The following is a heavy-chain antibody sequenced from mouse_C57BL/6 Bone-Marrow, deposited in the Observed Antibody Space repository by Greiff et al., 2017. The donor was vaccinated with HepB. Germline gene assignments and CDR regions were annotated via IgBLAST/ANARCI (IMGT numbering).Heavy chain of an antibody. Sequence: QVQLQQPGAELVRPGTSVKLSCKASGYTFTSYWMHWVKQRPGQGLEWIGVIDPSDSYTNYNQKFKGKATLTVDTSSSTAYMQLSSLTSEDSGVYYCARFSPYAMDYWGRGTSVTGSS. CDR3: ARFSPYAMDY. J-gene: IGHJ4*01. V-gene: IGHV1-59*01. CDR2: IDPSDSYT. CDR1: GYTFTSYW.